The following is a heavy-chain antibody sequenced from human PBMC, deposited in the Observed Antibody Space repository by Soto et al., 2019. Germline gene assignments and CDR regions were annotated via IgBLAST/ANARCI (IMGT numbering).Heavy chain of an antibody. CDR3: AHRESSSWYGWFDP. V-gene: IGHV2-5*02. Sequence: QITLKESGPTLVKPTQTLTLTCTFSGFSLSTSGVGVGWIRQPPGKALEWLALIYWDDDKRYSPSLKSRLTITKDTSKNQVVLTMTNMDPVDTATYYFAHRESSSWYGWFDPWGQGTLVTVSS. D-gene: IGHD6-13*01. CDR2: IYWDDDK. CDR1: GFSLSTSGVG. J-gene: IGHJ5*02.